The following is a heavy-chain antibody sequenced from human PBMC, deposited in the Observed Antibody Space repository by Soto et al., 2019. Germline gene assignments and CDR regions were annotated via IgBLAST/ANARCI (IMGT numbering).Heavy chain of an antibody. Sequence: GSLRLSCAASGFTFSSYAMHWVRQAPGKGLEWVAVISYDGSNKYYADSVKGRFTISRDNSKNTLYLQMNSLRAEDTAVYYCARDWVDGSRYYYYYYGMDFWGQGTTVTVSS. CDR2: ISYDGSNK. D-gene: IGHD3-16*01. CDR1: GFTFSSYA. J-gene: IGHJ6*02. V-gene: IGHV3-30-3*01. CDR3: ARDWVDGSRYYYYYYGMDF.